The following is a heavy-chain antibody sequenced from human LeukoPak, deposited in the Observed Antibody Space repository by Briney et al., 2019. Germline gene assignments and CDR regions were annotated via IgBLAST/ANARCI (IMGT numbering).Heavy chain of an antibody. CDR1: GGSISSYY. V-gene: IGHV4-59*01. CDR3: ASLTTADAFDI. J-gene: IGHJ3*02. D-gene: IGHD3-22*01. CDR2: IYDSGST. Sequence: SETLSLTCTVSGGSISSYYWSWIRQPPGKGLEWIGYIYDSGSTNYNPSLKSRVTISVDTSKNQFSLRVSSVTAADTAVYYCASLTTADAFDIWGQGTMVTVSS.